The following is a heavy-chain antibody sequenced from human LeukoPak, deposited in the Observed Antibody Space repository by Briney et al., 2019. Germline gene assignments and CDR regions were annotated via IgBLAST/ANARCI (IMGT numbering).Heavy chain of an antibody. CDR1: GFTFDDYA. J-gene: IGHJ4*02. CDR2: ISWNSGSI. V-gene: IGHV3-9*01. D-gene: IGHD3-3*01. CDR3: ARDHDLLYFDY. Sequence: GGSLRLSCAASGFTFDDYAMHWVRQAPGKGLEWVSGISWNSGSIGYADSVKGRFTISRDNAKNSLYLQMNSLRADDTAVYYCARDHDLLYFDYWGQGTLVTVSS.